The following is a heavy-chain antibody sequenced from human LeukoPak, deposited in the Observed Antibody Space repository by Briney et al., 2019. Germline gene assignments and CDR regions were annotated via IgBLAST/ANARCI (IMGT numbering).Heavy chain of an antibody. Sequence: GGSLRLSCEASGLTFSNFWMSWVRQAPGKGLEWVANIKLDGSEKYYVDSVKGRFTISRDNAMNSLYLQMNSLRAEDTAVYYCARGGGGVDVWGQGTTVTVSS. V-gene: IGHV3-7*01. CDR1: GLTFSNFW. CDR3: ARGGGGVDV. CDR2: IKLDGSEK. J-gene: IGHJ6*02.